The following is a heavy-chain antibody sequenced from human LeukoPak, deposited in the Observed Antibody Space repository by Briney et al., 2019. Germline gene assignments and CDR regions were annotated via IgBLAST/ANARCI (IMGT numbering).Heavy chain of an antibody. CDR3: AKLPMITFGGVIDPTRYYFDY. D-gene: IGHD3-16*02. J-gene: IGHJ4*02. V-gene: IGHV3-21*04. CDR2: ISSSSSYI. CDR1: GFTFSSYS. Sequence: GSLRLSCAASGFTFSSYSMNWVRRAPGKGLEWVSSISSSSSYIYYADSVKGRFTISRDNAKNSLYLQMNSLRAEDTAVYYCAKLPMITFGGVIDPTRYYFDYWGQGTLVTVSS.